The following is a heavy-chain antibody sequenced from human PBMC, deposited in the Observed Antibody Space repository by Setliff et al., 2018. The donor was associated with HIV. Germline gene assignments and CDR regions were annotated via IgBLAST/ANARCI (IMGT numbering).Heavy chain of an antibody. Sequence: SVKVSCKASGGTFSSHAITWVRQAPGQGLEWMGEVIPILRVARYAQRFQDRVSITTDESTSTAYMELSSLRSEDTAVYYCALPYCGGGNCWSSASLPPAGWFDPWGQGTLVTVSS. D-gene: IGHD2-15*01. CDR2: VIPILRVA. CDR3: ALPYCGGGNCWSSASLPPAGWFDP. CDR1: GGTFSSHA. V-gene: IGHV1-69*10. J-gene: IGHJ5*02.